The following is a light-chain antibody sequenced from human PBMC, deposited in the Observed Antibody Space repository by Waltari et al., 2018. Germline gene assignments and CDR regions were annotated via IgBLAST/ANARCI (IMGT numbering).Light chain of an antibody. V-gene: IGLV2-14*03. J-gene: IGLJ3*02. CDR1: SSDVGAYTY. CDR3: CSFTRSNSWV. CDR2: DVN. Sequence: HSALAQPASVPGSPGQSITISCPGTSSDVGAYTYVSWYQQHPGKAPRLMIFDVNDRPAGVSYRFSGSKSGNTASLTISGLQAEDEADYYCCSFTRSNSWVFGGGTKLTVL.